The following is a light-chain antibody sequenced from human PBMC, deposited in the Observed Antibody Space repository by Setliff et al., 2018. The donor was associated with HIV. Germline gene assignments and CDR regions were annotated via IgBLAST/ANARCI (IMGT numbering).Light chain of an antibody. V-gene: IGLV7-46*01. CDR2: NTV. CDR3: LVSSGGAWV. Sequence: QAVVTQEPSLTVSPGGTVTLTCGSSTGAVTTDHYPFWFQQKPGQAPRTLIHNTVNKYSWTPARFSGSLLGGKAALTLSGALPEDEADYYCLVSSGGAWVFGRGTKGTVL. CDR1: TGAVTTDHY. J-gene: IGLJ3*02.